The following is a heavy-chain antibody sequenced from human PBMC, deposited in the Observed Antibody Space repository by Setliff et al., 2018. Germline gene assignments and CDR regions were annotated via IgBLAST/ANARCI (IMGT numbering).Heavy chain of an antibody. V-gene: IGHV4-4*08. CDR2: IYTSGST. D-gene: IGHD3-3*01. Sequence: PSETLSLTCTVSGGSIRSYYWNWIRQPPGKGLEWIGYIYTSGSTNYNPSLKGRATLSIDASKRQFSLKLTSVTAEDTAVYYCARMSGFQYIDVWDKGTTVTVSS. J-gene: IGHJ6*03. CDR3: ARMSGFQYIDV. CDR1: GGSIRSYY.